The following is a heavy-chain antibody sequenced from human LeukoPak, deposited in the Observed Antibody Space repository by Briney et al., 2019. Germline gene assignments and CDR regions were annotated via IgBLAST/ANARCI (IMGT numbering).Heavy chain of an antibody. J-gene: IGHJ5*02. V-gene: IGHV1-2*02. D-gene: IGHD2-15*01. CDR2: INPNSGGT. CDR3: ARACGGGSCYSGFGNWFDH. Sequence: ASVKVSCKASGYTFTGYYMHWVRQAPGQGLEWMGWINPNSGGTNYAQKFQGRVTMTRDTSISTAYMELSRLRSDDTAVYYCARACGGGSCYSGFGNWFDHWGQGTLVTVSS. CDR1: GYTFTGYY.